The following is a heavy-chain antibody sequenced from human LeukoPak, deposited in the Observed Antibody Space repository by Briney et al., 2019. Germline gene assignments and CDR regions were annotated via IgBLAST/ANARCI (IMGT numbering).Heavy chain of an antibody. D-gene: IGHD6-13*01. CDR3: ARDLLVRGAAAGTVDY. CDR1: GYTFTSYA. Sequence: ASVKVSCKASGYTFTSYAMNWVRQAPRQGLEWMGWINTNTGNPTYAQGFTGRFVFSLDTSVSTAYLQISSLKAEDTAVYYCARDLLVRGAAAGTVDYWGQGTLVTVSS. CDR2: INTNTGNP. J-gene: IGHJ4*02. V-gene: IGHV7-4-1*02.